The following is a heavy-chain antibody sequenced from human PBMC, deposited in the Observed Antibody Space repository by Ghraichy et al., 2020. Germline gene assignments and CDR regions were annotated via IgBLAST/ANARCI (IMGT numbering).Heavy chain of an antibody. Sequence: SETLSLTCAVSGGSISSGGYSWSWIRQPPGKGLEWIGYIYHSGSTYYNPSLKSRVTISVDRSKNQFSLKLSSVTAADTAVYYCARDRVQNDFWSGKLDYYYGMDVWGQGTTVTVSS. CDR2: IYHSGST. V-gene: IGHV4-30-2*01. CDR3: ARDRVQNDFWSGKLDYYYGMDV. CDR1: GGSISSGGYS. J-gene: IGHJ6*02. D-gene: IGHD3-3*01.